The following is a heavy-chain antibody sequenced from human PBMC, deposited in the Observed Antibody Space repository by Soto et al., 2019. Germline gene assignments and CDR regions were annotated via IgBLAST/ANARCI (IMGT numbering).Heavy chain of an antibody. D-gene: IGHD3-16*01. CDR1: GFTFSDYY. V-gene: IGHV3-11*01. CDR2: ISPTSSII. CDR3: ARRGDYFDS. Sequence: QVQLVESGGGLVKSGGSLRLSCAASGFTFSDYYMSWVRQAPGKGLEWVASISPTSSIIYYADSVKGRFAISRDNAKNSLYLQMNSLRAEDTAIYYCARRGDYFDSWGQGTLVTVSS. J-gene: IGHJ4*02.